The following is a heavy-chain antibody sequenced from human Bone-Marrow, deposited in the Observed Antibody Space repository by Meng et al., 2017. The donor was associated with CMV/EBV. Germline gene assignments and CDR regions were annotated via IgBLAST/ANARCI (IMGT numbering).Heavy chain of an antibody. V-gene: IGHV3-74*01. J-gene: IGHJ3*02. CDR2: IESDGRTT. CDR1: GFTFRSYW. D-gene: IGHD1-26*01. Sequence: GESLKISCAVSGFTFRSYWMHWVRQVPGKGLVWVSGIESDGRTTRYADSVKGRFTISRDNAKNTLYLQMNTLRAEDTALYYCARGDSGRDAFDIWGQGTMVTVSS. CDR3: ARGDSGRDAFDI.